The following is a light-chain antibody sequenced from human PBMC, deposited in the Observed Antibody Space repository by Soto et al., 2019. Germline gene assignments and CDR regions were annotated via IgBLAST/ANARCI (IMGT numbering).Light chain of an antibody. J-gene: IGLJ1*01. V-gene: IGLV1-51*01. Sequence: QPVLTQPPSVSADPGQKVTISCSGSSSNIGSNYVSWYQQFPGTAPKFLIYENNKRPSGIPDRFSGSKSGTSATLGITGLQTDDEADYYCAAWDSSLRAEVFGTGTKLTVL. CDR2: ENN. CDR1: SSNIGSNY. CDR3: AAWDSSLRAEV.